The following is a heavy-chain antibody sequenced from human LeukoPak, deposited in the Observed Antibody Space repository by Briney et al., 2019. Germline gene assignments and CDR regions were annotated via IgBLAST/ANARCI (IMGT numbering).Heavy chain of an antibody. CDR2: INHSGST. Sequence: PSETLSLTCAVYGGSFSGYYWSWIRQPPGKGLEWIGEINHSGSTNYNPSLKSRVTISVDTSKNQFSLKLSSVTAADTAVYYRASSLVEVAWSGGMDVWGQGTRSPSP. D-gene: IGHD2-15*01. CDR1: GGSFSGYY. CDR3: ASSLVEVAWSGGMDV. V-gene: IGHV4-34*01. J-gene: IGHJ6*02.